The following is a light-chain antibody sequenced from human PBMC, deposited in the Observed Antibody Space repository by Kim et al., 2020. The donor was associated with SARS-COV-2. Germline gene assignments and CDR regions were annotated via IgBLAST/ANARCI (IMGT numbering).Light chain of an antibody. CDR2: PAS. CDR1: QGISNW. V-gene: IGKV1D-12*01. Sequence: DVHLTQSPSSLSASLGDRVTITCRASQGISNWLAWYQQKPGKAPKTLIYPASTLQGGAPSSFSGAGSGTEFNLTVDNLQPEDFATYYCQQANSFPPTFGGGTKVDIK. CDR3: QQANSFPPT. J-gene: IGKJ4*01.